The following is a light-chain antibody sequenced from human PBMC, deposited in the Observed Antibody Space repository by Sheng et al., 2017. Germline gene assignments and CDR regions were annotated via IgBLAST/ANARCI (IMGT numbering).Light chain of an antibody. CDR3: QRYDGVPRT. J-gene: IGKJ1*01. CDR1: QGISNY. CDR2: GAS. Sequence: DFQMTQSPSSLSASVGDRVTITCRASQGISNYLAWYQQKPGKVPRLLIFGASTLQAGVPSRFSGSGSGTDFTLTISGLQPEDVATYFCQRYDGVPRTFGQGTKVEIK. V-gene: IGKV1-27*01.